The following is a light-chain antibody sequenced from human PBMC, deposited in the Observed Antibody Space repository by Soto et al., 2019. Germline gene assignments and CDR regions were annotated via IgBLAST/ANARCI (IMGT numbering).Light chain of an antibody. V-gene: IGKV1-39*01. Sequence: IEMTHSPSSLSTSVGHRVTITFRARQVISSYLNWYQQKPGKAPKLLIYGASSLASEVPYKFSGSGSGTDFTLTINRLEPEDFAIYYCQQNYYTPITFGQGTRLEI. CDR3: QQNYYTPIT. CDR2: GAS. J-gene: IGKJ5*01. CDR1: QVISSY.